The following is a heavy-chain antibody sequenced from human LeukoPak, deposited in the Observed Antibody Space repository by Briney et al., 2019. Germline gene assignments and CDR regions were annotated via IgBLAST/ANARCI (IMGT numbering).Heavy chain of an antibody. J-gene: IGHJ4*02. CDR1: GFTFDDYG. Sequence: PGGSLRLSCAASGFTFDDYGMSWVRQAPGKGLEWVSGINWNGGSTGYADSVKGRFTISRDNAKNSLYLQMNSLRAEDTALYYCARPSRSGYYYFGGGYFDYWGQGTLVTVSS. D-gene: IGHD3-22*01. CDR3: ARPSRSGYYYFGGGYFDY. V-gene: IGHV3-20*04. CDR2: INWNGGST.